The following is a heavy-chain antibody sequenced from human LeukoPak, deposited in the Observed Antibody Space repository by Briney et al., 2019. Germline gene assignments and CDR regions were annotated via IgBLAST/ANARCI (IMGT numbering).Heavy chain of an antibody. CDR2: TYYRSKWYN. V-gene: IGHV6-1*01. CDR1: GDSVSSKSAA. Sequence: SQTLSLTCAISGDSVSSKSAAWNWIRQSPSGGLEWLGRTYYRSKWYNEYAVSVKSRISINPDASKNQFSLQLNSVTPEDTAVYYCAWQSNTNSRIEYYCGMDVWGQGTTVTVSS. J-gene: IGHJ6*02. D-gene: IGHD2/OR15-2a*01. CDR3: AWQSNTNSRIEYYCGMDV.